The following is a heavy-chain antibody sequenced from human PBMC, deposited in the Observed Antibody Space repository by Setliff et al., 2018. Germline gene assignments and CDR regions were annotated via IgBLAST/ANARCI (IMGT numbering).Heavy chain of an antibody. J-gene: IGHJ4*02. CDR1: GGSISSYY. CDR3: ARVTMGGDFDA. Sequence: SETLSFTCIVSGGSISSYYWTWIRQPPGKGLEWIGYIYYSGSTNYNPSLESRVTISVDTSKNQFSLRMTSVTAADTAVYYCARVTMGGDFDAWGQGTLVTV. CDR2: IYYSGST. D-gene: IGHD1-26*01. V-gene: IGHV4-59*01.